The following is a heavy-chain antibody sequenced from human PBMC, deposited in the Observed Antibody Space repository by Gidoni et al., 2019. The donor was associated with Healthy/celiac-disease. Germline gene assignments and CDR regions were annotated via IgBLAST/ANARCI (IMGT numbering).Heavy chain of an antibody. CDR2: IIPILGIA. CDR1: GGTFSSYT. J-gene: IGHJ6*02. D-gene: IGHD2-21*02. Sequence: VSCKASGGTFSSYTISWVRQAPGQGLEWMGRIIPILGIANYAQKFQGRVTITADKSTSTAYMELSSLRSEDTAVYYCASDGGNSVVYDYGMDVWGQGTTVTVSS. CDR3: ASDGGNSVVYDYGMDV. V-gene: IGHV1-69*02.